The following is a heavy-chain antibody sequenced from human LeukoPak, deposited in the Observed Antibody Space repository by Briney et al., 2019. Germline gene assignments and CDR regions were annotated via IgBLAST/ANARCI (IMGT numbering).Heavy chain of an antibody. V-gene: IGHV3-23*01. J-gene: IGHJ5*02. CDR3: AKISWYGRGSFS. CDR1: GGTISSYN. D-gene: IGHD3-10*01. CDR2: IRGGVCDT. Sequence: GGSLRLTCTASGGTISSYNRSWVRQPPGKGLEWIPAIRGGVCDTYYGESVKGRFTISRDNSKATLSLQLNSLRADDTAVYYCAKISWYGRGSFSWGQGPLVTVDS.